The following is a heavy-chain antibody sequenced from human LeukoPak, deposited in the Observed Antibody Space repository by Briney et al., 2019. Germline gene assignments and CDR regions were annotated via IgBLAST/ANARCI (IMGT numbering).Heavy chain of an antibody. J-gene: IGHJ6*02. Sequence: GGSLRLSCAASGFTFSSYGMHWVRQAPGKGLEWVANIKQDGSEKYYVDSVKGRFTISRDNAKNSLYLQMNSLRAEDTAVYYCARVSSRYGMDVWGQGTTVTVSS. CDR1: GFTFSSYG. CDR3: ARVSSRYGMDV. V-gene: IGHV3-7*01. CDR2: IKQDGSEK.